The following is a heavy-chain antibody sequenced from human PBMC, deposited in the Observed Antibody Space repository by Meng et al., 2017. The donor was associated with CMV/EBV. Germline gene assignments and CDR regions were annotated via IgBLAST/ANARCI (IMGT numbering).Heavy chain of an antibody. J-gene: IGHJ4*02. V-gene: IGHV3-15*01. CDR3: HMMIVQDY. CDR2: IKSKTDGGTT. D-gene: IGHD3-22*01. CDR1: GFTFSNAW. Sequence: GESLKISCAASGFTFSNAWMSWVRQAPGKGLEWVGRIKSKTDGGTTDYAAPAKGRFTISRDDSKNTLYLQMNSLKTEDTAVYYCHMMIVQDYWGQGTLVTVSS.